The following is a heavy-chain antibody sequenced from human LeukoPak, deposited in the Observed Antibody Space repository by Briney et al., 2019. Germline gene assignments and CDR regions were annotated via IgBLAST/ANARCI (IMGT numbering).Heavy chain of an antibody. D-gene: IGHD4-17*01. CDR1: GFTVSSNY. CDR3: ARVRGDYAYYFDY. J-gene: IGHJ4*02. V-gene: IGHV3-66*01. CDR2: IYSGGST. Sequence: GGSLRLSCAASGFTVSSNYMSWVRQAPGKGLEWVSVIYSGGSTYYADSVKGRFTISRDNSKNTLYLPMNSLRAEDTAVYYCARVRGDYAYYFDYWGQGTLVTVSS.